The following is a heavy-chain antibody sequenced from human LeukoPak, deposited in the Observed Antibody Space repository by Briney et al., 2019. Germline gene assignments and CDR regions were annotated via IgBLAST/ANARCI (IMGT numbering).Heavy chain of an antibody. D-gene: IGHD3-10*01. CDR1: GGSISSGGYY. Sequence: PSETLSLTCTVSGGSISSGGYYWSWIRQHPGKGLEWIGYIYYSGSTYYNPSLKSRVTISVDTSKNQFSLKLSSVTAADTAVYYCARAPLWDYYGSGSYYNPSWFDPWGQGTLVTVSS. J-gene: IGHJ5*02. V-gene: IGHV4-31*03. CDR2: IYYSGST. CDR3: ARAPLWDYYGSGSYYNPSWFDP.